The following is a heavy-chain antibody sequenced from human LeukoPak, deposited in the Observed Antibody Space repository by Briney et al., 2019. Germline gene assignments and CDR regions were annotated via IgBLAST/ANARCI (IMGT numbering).Heavy chain of an antibody. Sequence: ASVNVSCKASGYTFTSYAMNWVRQAPGQGLEWMGWINTNTGNPTYAQGFTGRFVFSLDTSVSTAYLQISSLKAEDTAVYYCARDPITIVVVPAAKNWFDPWGQGTLVTVSS. V-gene: IGHV7-4-1*02. CDR2: INTNTGNP. CDR1: GYTFTSYA. D-gene: IGHD2-2*01. CDR3: ARDPITIVVVPAAKNWFDP. J-gene: IGHJ5*02.